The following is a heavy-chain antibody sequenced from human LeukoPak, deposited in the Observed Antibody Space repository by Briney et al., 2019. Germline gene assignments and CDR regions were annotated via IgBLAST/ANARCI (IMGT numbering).Heavy chain of an antibody. CDR1: VFTFSTYW. CDR3: ARLFRDVTTFDY. J-gene: IGHJ4*02. V-gene: IGHV3-7*01. Sequence: GGSLRLSCAASVFTFSTYWMSWVRQAPGKGLEWVANINQDGSEKYYLDSVKGRFTISRDNVQNSLYLQMNSLRAEDTAVYYCARLFRDVTTFDYWGQGTLVTVSS. CDR2: INQDGSEK. D-gene: IGHD1-1*01.